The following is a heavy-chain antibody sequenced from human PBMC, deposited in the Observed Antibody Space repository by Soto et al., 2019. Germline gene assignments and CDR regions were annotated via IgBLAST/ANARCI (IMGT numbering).Heavy chain of an antibody. J-gene: IGHJ6*02. CDR3: AKTRGAMIYAISVYGMDV. D-gene: IGHD2-8*01. CDR2: ISGSADST. Sequence: EVQLFESGGGLVQPGGSLRLSCAASGFTFSSFALNWVRQAPGKGLEWVSIISGSADSTFYADSVKGRFTISRDNSKNRLYLQINSLRAEDTAVYYCAKTRGAMIYAISVYGMDVWGQGTTVTVSS. CDR1: GFTFSSFA. V-gene: IGHV3-23*01.